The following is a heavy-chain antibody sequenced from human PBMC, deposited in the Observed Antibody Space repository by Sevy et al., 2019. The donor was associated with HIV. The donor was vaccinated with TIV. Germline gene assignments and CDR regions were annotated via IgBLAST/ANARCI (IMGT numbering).Heavy chain of an antibody. CDR2: IYTSGST. Sequence: SETLSLTCTVSGGSISSYYWSWIRQPAGKGLEWIGRIYTSGSTNYNPSLKSRVTMSVDTSKNQFSLKLGSVTAADTAVYYCAATYYDFWSGYSTQGTVNNWFDPWGQGTLVTVSS. CDR3: AATYYDFWSGYSTQGTVNNWFDP. J-gene: IGHJ5*02. D-gene: IGHD3-3*01. V-gene: IGHV4-4*07. CDR1: GGSISSYY.